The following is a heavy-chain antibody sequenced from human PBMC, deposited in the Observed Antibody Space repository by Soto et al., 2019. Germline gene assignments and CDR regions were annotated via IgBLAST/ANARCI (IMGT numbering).Heavy chain of an antibody. CDR1: GGSICSGGYY. J-gene: IGHJ4*02. D-gene: IGHD3-22*01. CDR3: ARTQHYYDSSGHPWTGDNDY. Sequence: SETLSLTCTVSGGSICSGGYYWSWIRQHPGKGLEWIGYIYYSGTTYYNPSLKSRVTISVDTSKNQFSLKLSSVTAADTAVYYCARTQHYYDSSGHPWTGDNDYWGQGTLVTVSS. CDR2: IYYSGTT. V-gene: IGHV4-31*03.